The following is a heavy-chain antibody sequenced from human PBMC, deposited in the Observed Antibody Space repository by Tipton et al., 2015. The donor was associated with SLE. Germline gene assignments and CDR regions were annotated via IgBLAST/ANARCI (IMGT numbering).Heavy chain of an antibody. CDR1: GYTFPTYA. D-gene: IGHD4-23*01. CDR3: AKEVYGGNLYYYFDL. J-gene: IGHJ2*01. V-gene: IGHV3-30*04. Sequence: SLGLSCAASGYTFPTYAMHWVRQAPGKGLEWVAVISYDESIKYYADSVKGRFTISRDESKNTMYLQMNSLRAEDTALYYCAKEVYGGNLYYYFDLWGRGTLVTVSS. CDR2: ISYDESIK.